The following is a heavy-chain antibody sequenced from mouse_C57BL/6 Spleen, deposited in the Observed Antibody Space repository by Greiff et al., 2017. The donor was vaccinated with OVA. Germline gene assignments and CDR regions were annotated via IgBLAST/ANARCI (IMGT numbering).Heavy chain of an antibody. Sequence: EVQLQQSGPGMVKPSQSLSLTCTVTGYSITSGYDWHWIRHFPGNKLEWMGYISYSGSTNYNPSLKSRISITHDTSKNHFFLKLNSVTTEDTATYYCARGSSNYPYYFDYWGQGTTLTVSS. CDR1: GYSITSGYD. J-gene: IGHJ2*01. CDR3: ARGSSNYPYYFDY. V-gene: IGHV3-1*01. D-gene: IGHD2-5*01. CDR2: ISYSGST.